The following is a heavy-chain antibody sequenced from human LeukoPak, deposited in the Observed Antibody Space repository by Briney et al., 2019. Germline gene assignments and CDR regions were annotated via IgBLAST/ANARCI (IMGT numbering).Heavy chain of an antibody. Sequence: ASVKVSCKASGYTFTDYYIHWVRQAPGQGLEWMAWMNPKTGGTSYAQKFQGRVTMTRDTSISTAYMELSRLRFDDTAVYYCAREDVDTAMVGFDYWGQGTLVTVSS. D-gene: IGHD5-18*01. J-gene: IGHJ4*02. CDR2: MNPKTGGT. CDR1: GYTFTDYY. V-gene: IGHV1-2*02. CDR3: AREDVDTAMVGFDY.